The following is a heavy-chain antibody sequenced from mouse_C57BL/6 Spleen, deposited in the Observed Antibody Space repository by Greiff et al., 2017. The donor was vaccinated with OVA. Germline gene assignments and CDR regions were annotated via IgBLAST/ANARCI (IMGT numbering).Heavy chain of an antibody. CDR3: AREWDGYYWFAY. CDR2: ISDGGSYT. V-gene: IGHV5-4*01. CDR1: GFTFSSYA. Sequence: DVQLVESGGGLVKPGGSLKLSCAASGFTFSSYAMSWVRQTPEKRLEWVATISDGGSYTYYPDNVKGRFTISRVNAKNNLYLQMSHLKSEDTAMYYCAREWDGYYWFAYWGQGTLVTVSA. J-gene: IGHJ3*01. D-gene: IGHD2-3*01.